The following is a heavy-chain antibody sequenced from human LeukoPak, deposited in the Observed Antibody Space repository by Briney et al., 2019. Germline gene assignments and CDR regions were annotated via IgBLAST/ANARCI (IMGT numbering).Heavy chain of an antibody. J-gene: IGHJ4*02. CDR1: GFTFSTHY. CDR3: ARDLNYYDSSGYGH. V-gene: IGHV3-53*01. CDR2: IYSGGSP. Sequence: GGSLRLSCAASGFTFSTHYMSWVSPAPGKGLEWVSVIYSGGSPYYADSVKGRFTISRDNSKNTLYLQMNSLRAEDTAVYYCARDLNYYDSSGYGHWGQGTLVTVSS. D-gene: IGHD3-22*01.